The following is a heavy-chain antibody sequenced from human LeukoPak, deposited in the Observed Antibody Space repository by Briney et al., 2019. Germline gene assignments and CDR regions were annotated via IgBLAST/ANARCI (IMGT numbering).Heavy chain of an antibody. Sequence: ASVKVSCKASGCTFTGYYMHWVRQAPGQGLEWMGWINPNSGGTNYAQKFQGRVTMTRDTSISTAYMELSRLRSDDTAVYYCARAVRGVITPFDYWGQGTPVTVSS. CDR2: INPNSGGT. J-gene: IGHJ4*02. CDR3: ARAVRGVITPFDY. D-gene: IGHD3-10*01. CDR1: GCTFTGYY. V-gene: IGHV1-2*02.